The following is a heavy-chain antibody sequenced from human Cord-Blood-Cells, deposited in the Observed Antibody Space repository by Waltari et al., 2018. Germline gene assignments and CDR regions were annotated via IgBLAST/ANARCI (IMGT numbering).Heavy chain of an antibody. Sequence: QITLKESGPTLVKPTQTLTLTCTFSGFSLSTSGVGVGWIRQPPGKALEWLALIYWNDDKRYSPSLKSMLTITKDTSKHQVVLTMTNMDPVDTATYYCAHSNPSGYYFDYWGQGTLVTVSS. J-gene: IGHJ4*02. V-gene: IGHV2-5*01. CDR1: GFSLSTSGVG. CDR2: IYWNDDK. CDR3: AHSNPSGYYFDY. D-gene: IGHD3-22*01.